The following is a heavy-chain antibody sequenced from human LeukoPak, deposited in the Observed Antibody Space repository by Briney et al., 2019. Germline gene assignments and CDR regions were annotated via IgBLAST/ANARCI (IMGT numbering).Heavy chain of an antibody. V-gene: IGHV7-4-1*02. CDR2: INTNTGNP. CDR3: VRDLEWGNNDWFDP. D-gene: IGHD3-3*01. Sequence: AASVKVSCKASGYTFTSYAMNWVRQAPGQGLEWMGWINTNTGNPTYAQGFTGRFVFSLDTSVSTTYLQISSLKAEDTAVYYCVRDLEWGNNDWFDPWGQGTLVTVSS. J-gene: IGHJ5*02. CDR1: GYTFTSYA.